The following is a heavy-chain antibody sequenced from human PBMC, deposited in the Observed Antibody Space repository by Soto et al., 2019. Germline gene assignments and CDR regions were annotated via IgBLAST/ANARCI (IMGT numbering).Heavy chain of an antibody. CDR1: GYSFTNYW. CDR2: IYVGDSDN. D-gene: IGHD2-21*01. CDR3: ARLVNIFDFDY. V-gene: IGHV5-51*03. J-gene: IGHJ4*02. Sequence: PXESLRISRKGSGYSFTNYWIGWVRQMPGKGLGWMGIIYVGDSDNRYSPSFQGQVTISANKSISTAYLQWSSLRASDTAMYNCARLVNIFDFDYWGQGTLVTVSS.